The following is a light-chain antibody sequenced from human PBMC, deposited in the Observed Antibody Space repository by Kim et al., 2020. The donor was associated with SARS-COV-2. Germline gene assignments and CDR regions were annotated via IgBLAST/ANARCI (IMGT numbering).Light chain of an antibody. CDR1: KLGDKY. CDR2: QDS. CDR3: QAWDSSTAV. J-gene: IGLJ2*01. Sequence: VSPGQTASITCSGDKLGDKYACWYQQKPGQSPVLVIYQDSKRPSGIPERYSGSNSGNTATLTISGTQAMDEADYYCQAWDSSTAVFGGGTQLTVL. V-gene: IGLV3-1*01.